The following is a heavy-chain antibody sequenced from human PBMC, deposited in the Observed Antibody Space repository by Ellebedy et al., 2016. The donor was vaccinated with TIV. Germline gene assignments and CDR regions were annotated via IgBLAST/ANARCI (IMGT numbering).Heavy chain of an antibody. Sequence: MPSETLSLTCTVSGGSISSYYWSRIRQPPGKGLEWIGYIYYSGSTNYNPSLKSRVTISVDTSKNQFSLKLSSVTAADTAAYYCARHAPMIVKWLLPPLFDYWGQGTLVTVSS. J-gene: IGHJ4*02. CDR1: GGSISSYY. CDR2: IYYSGST. CDR3: ARHAPMIVKWLLPPLFDY. D-gene: IGHD3-22*01. V-gene: IGHV4-59*08.